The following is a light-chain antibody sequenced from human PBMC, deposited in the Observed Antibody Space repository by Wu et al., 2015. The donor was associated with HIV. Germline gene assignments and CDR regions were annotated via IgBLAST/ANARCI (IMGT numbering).Light chain of an antibody. J-gene: IGKJ5*01. CDR1: QDIFTY. Sequence: IQLTQSPSSLSASIGDRVNITCRASQDIFTYLAWYQQTPGKAPRVLIYDASTLQSGVSSRFSGSRSGADFTLTISGLQREDFAVYFCQPLNSFPLTFGQGSRLEI. V-gene: IGKV1-13*02. CDR2: DAS. CDR3: QPLNSFPLT.